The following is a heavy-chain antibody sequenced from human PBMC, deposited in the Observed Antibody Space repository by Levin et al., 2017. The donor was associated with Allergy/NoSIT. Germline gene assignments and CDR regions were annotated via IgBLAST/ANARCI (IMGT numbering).Heavy chain of an antibody. Sequence: SQTLSLTCAISGDSVSSNSATWNWIRQSPSRGLEWLGRTYHRSKWYKDYAVSVESRITINPDTSKNQFSLQLNSVTAEDTAIYYCAADYAVAPDAFDIWGQGTMVIVSS. CDR1: GDSVSSNSAT. CDR3: AADYAVAPDAFDI. CDR2: TYHRSKWYK. J-gene: IGHJ3*02. D-gene: IGHD2-2*01. V-gene: IGHV6-1*01.